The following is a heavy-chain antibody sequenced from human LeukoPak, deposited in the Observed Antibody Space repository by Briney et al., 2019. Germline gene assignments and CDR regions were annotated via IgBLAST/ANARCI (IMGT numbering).Heavy chain of an antibody. CDR2: IHKSGTIT. Sequence: GGSLRLSCAASGFSFSTYSMNWVRQAPGKGLEWVSYIHKSGTITYYRDSVKGRFTISRDNAKNSLYLQMNSLRDEDTAVYYCARDLHALDFWGQGTLVTVSS. CDR1: GFSFSTYS. J-gene: IGHJ4*02. V-gene: IGHV3-48*02. CDR3: ARDLHALDF.